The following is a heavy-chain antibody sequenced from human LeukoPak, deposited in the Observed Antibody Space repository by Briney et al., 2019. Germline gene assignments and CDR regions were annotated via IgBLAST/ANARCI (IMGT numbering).Heavy chain of an antibody. J-gene: IGHJ4*02. D-gene: IGHD1-26*01. CDR2: INTNTGNP. CDR3: ARDSISGSYVHYAN. V-gene: IGHV7-4-1*02. CDR1: GYTFNRYG. Sequence: ASVKVSCKASGYTFNRYGMNWVRQAPGQGLEWMGWINTNTGNPTYAQGFTGRFAFSLDTSVSTAYLQINSLKAEDTAVYYCARDSISGSYVHYANWGQGTLVTVSS.